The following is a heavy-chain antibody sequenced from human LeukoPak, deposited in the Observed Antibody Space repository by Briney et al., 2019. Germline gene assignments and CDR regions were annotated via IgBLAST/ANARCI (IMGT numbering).Heavy chain of an antibody. D-gene: IGHD2-15*01. Sequence: GGSVKVSCKVSGYTLTELSMHWVRQAPGKGREGMGGFDPEDGETIYAQKFQGRVTMTEDTSTDTAYMELSSLRSEDTAVYFCATSSYSRDEYFQHWGQGTLVTVSS. CDR1: GYTLTELS. CDR2: FDPEDGET. V-gene: IGHV1-24*01. J-gene: IGHJ1*01. CDR3: ATSSYSRDEYFQH.